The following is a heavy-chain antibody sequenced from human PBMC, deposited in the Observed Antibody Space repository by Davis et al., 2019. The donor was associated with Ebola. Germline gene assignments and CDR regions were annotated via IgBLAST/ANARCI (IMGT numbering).Heavy chain of an antibody. CDR2: ISSSGSTI. CDR3: ARGYYDYVWGSYRRYYFDY. CDR1: GFTFSSYA. J-gene: IGHJ4*02. Sequence: GESLKISCAASGFTFSSYAMNWVRQAPGKGLEWVSYISSSGSTIYYADSVKGRFTISRDNAKNSLYLQMNSLRAEDTAVYYCARGYYDYVWGSYRRYYFDYWGQGTLVTVSS. V-gene: IGHV3-48*03. D-gene: IGHD3-16*02.